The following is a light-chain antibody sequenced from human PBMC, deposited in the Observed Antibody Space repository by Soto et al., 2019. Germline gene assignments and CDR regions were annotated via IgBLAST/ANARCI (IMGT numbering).Light chain of an antibody. CDR3: SSYTTTNTYV. J-gene: IGLJ1*01. V-gene: IGLV2-14*01. CDR2: EVT. Sequence: QSVLTQPASVPGPPGQSITISCTGTSSDVGGYNYVSWYQHHPGKAPKLMIYEVTNRPSGVSNRFSGSKSGNTASLTISGLQAEDEADYYCSSYTTTNTYVFGTGTKVT. CDR1: SSDVGGYNY.